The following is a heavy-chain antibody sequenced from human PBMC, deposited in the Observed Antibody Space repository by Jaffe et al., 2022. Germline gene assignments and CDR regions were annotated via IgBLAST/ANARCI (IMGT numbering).Heavy chain of an antibody. Sequence: QVQLQESGPGLVKPSQTLSLTCTVSGGSISSGSYYWSWIRQPAGKGLEWIGRIYTSGSTNYNPSLKSRVTISVDTSKNQFSLKLSSVTAADTAVYYCAREGGLLLWFGELASNAFDIWGQGTMVTVSS. V-gene: IGHV4-61*02. CDR3: AREGGLLLWFGELASNAFDI. CDR2: IYTSGST. D-gene: IGHD3-10*01. CDR1: GGSISSGSYY. J-gene: IGHJ3*02.